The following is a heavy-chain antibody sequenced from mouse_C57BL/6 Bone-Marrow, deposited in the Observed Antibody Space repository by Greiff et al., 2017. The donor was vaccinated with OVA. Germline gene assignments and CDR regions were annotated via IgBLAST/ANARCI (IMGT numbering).Heavy chain of an antibody. CDR2: IDPSDSET. CDR1: GNTFTSYW. J-gene: IGHJ1*03. Sequence: QVQLQQPGAELVRPGSSVKLSCKASGNTFTSYWMHWVKQRPIQGLEWIGNIDPSDSETHYNQKFKDKATLTVDKSSSTAYMQLSSLTSEDSAVYYCARGDYYYGSSYWYFDGWCTGTTVIVSS. D-gene: IGHD1-1*01. CDR3: ARGDYYYGSSYWYFDG. V-gene: IGHV1-52*01.